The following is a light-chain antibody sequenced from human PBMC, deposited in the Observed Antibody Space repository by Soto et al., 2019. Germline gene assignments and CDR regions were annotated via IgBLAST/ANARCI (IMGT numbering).Light chain of an antibody. V-gene: IGLV2-23*02. CDR3: SSDAGGPWL. CDR1: SSDVGNYNL. Sequence: QSALTQPASVSGSPGQSITISCTGSSSDVGNYNLVSWYQQHPYKAPKLIIYEVTRRPSGVTGRFSGSKSGNTANLTISGLQAEDEADYYCSSDAGGPWLFGEGTKITVL. J-gene: IGLJ2*01. CDR2: EVT.